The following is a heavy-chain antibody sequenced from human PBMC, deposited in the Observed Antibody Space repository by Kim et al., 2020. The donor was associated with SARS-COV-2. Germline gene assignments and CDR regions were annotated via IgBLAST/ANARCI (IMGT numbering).Heavy chain of an antibody. V-gene: IGHV5-10-1*01. D-gene: IGHD3-3*01. J-gene: IGHJ6*02. CDR1: GYSFTSYW. Sequence: GASLKISCKGSGYSFTSYWISWVRQMPGKGLEWMGRIDPSDSYTNYSPSFQGHVTISADKSISTAYLQWSSLKASDTAMYYCARHHMTIFGVVINYYYYGMDVWGQGTTVTVSS. CDR3: ARHHMTIFGVVINYYYYGMDV. CDR2: IDPSDSYT.